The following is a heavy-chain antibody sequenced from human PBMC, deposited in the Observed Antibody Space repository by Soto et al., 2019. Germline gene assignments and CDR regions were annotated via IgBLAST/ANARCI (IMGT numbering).Heavy chain of an antibody. CDR2: ISGTGGAA. CDR1: GFTFGHSA. J-gene: IGHJ4*02. D-gene: IGHD3-10*01. Sequence: GGSLRLSCAASGFTFGHSAMRWVRPAQGKGLEWFAAISGTGGAAYYADSVKGRFTISRHNTRNTLFLQMNSLRVDDTAIYHCAKPEEVVRGFDFWGLGTLVTVSS. V-gene: IGHV3-23*01. CDR3: AKPEEVVRGFDF.